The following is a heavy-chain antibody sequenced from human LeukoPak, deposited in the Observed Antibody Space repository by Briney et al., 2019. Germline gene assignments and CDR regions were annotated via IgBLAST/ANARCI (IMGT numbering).Heavy chain of an antibody. CDR2: IWFDGSNK. Sequence: GGSLRLSCAASGFTFSNYGMHWVRQAPGKGLEWVAVIWFDGSNKYYADSVKGRFTISRDNSKNTLYLQMNSLRAEDTAVYYCAKDLRQWLVHGYFDYWGQGTLVTVSS. CDR3: AKDLRQWLVHGYFDY. J-gene: IGHJ4*02. D-gene: IGHD6-19*01. V-gene: IGHV3-33*06. CDR1: GFTFSNYG.